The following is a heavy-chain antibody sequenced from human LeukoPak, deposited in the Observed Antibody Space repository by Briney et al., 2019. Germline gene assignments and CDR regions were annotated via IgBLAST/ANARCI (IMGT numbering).Heavy chain of an antibody. D-gene: IGHD2/OR15-2a*01. CDR3: ARGARIFDF. CDR1: GDSITTYY. J-gene: IGHJ4*02. V-gene: IGHV4-4*09. CDR2: IYVNGDT. Sequence: SETLSLTCTVSGDSITTYYWSWIRQAPGKGLECIGYIYVNGDTNQNPSLKGRVTISLDTSKNQFSLRLTSVTTADTAVYYCARGARIFDFWGPGALVTVSS.